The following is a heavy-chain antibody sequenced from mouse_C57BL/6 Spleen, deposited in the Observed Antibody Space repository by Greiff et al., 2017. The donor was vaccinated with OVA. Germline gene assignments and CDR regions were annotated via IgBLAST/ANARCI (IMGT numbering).Heavy chain of an antibody. CDR2: FHPYNDDT. V-gene: IGHV1-47*01. Sequence: QVQLKESGAELVKPGASVKMSCKASGYTFTTYPIEWMKQNHGKSLEWIGNFHPYNDDTKYNEKFKGKATLTVEKSSSTVYLELSRLTSDDTAVYYGARGDGDYGGPWFAYWGQGTLVTVSA. CDR3: ARGDGDYGGPWFAY. D-gene: IGHD2-13*01. J-gene: IGHJ3*01. CDR1: GYTFTTYP.